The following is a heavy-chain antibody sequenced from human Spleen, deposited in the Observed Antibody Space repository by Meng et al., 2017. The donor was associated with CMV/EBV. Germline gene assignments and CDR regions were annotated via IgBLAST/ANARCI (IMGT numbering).Heavy chain of an antibody. CDR3: SSGYYSFDY. J-gene: IGHJ4*02. Sequence: RLTCAACGFSFGDYTMIWVRQDPGKGLEWVSSITGGSTYKFYTDSVEGRFTISRDNVKHSLYLQLNSLRAEDTAVYYCSSGYYSFDYWGQGTLVTVSS. V-gene: IGHV3-21*01. D-gene: IGHD3-22*01. CDR2: ITGGSTYK. CDR1: GFSFGDYT.